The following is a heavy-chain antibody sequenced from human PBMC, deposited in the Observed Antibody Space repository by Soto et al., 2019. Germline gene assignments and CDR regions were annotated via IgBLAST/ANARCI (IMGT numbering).Heavy chain of an antibody. J-gene: IGHJ5*02. CDR2: TAYTGST. V-gene: IGHV4-59*06. Sequence: SETLSLTCVVSGGSVTSYHWSWIRQFPGKGLEWIAYTAYTGSTYYNPSLKSRVTISVDTSKNQFSLKLSSVTAADTAVYYCAREALTMVRGVIDNWFDPWGQGTLVTVSS. CDR1: GGSVTSYH. D-gene: IGHD3-10*01. CDR3: AREALTMVRGVIDNWFDP.